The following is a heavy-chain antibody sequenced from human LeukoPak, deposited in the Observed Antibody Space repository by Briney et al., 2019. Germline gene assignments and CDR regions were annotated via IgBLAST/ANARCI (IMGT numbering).Heavy chain of an antibody. CDR1: GFTFNSYA. Sequence: PEGSLRLSCAASGFTFNSYAMHWVRQAPGKGLEWVALMSFDGTNEYYADSVKGRFTISRDYSKNTLYLQMNSLRGEDTAVYYCARSATPYSSGWQTSYWGQGTRVTVSS. D-gene: IGHD2-15*01. J-gene: IGHJ4*02. V-gene: IGHV3-30-3*01. CDR2: MSFDGTNE. CDR3: ARSATPYSSGWQTSY.